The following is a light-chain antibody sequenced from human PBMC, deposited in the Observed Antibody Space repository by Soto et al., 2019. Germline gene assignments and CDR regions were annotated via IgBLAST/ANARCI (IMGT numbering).Light chain of an antibody. CDR2: GAS. CDR1: QSVFSN. J-gene: IGKJ3*01. CDR3: QQYNNWPYT. V-gene: IGKV3-15*01. Sequence: EIVMMQSPATLSVSPGERASLSCRASQSVFSNLAWYQQKPGQPPRLLIFGASTRATGIPARFSGSGSGTEFTLTISSLQSEDFAVYYCQQYNNWPYTFGPGTRVDFK.